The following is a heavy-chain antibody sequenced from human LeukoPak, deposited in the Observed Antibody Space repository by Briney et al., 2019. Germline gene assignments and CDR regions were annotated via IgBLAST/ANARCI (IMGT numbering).Heavy chain of an antibody. CDR3: ARELEYSSSHTKPSYYYGMDV. D-gene: IGHD6-6*01. CDR2: IIPIFGTA. Sequence: SVKVSCKASGGTFSSYAISWVRQAPGQGLEWMGGIIPIFGTANYAQKFQGRVTITADESTSTAYMELSSLRSEDTAVYYCARELEYSSSHTKPSYYYGMDVWGQGTTVTVSS. V-gene: IGHV1-69*01. CDR1: GGTFSSYA. J-gene: IGHJ6*02.